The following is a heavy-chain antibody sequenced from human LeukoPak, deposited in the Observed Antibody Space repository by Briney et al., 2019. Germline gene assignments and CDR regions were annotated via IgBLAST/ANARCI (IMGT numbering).Heavy chain of an antibody. J-gene: IGHJ5*02. D-gene: IGHD4-17*01. Sequence: SQTLSLTCAISGDSVSSNSAAWNWIRQSPSRGLEWLGRTYYRSKWYNDYAVSVKSRITINPDTSKNQFSLQLNSVTPEDTAVYYCARAVAPTVTTLNSGGFDPWGQGTLVTVSS. V-gene: IGHV6-1*01. CDR3: ARAVAPTVTTLNSGGFDP. CDR1: GDSVSSNSAA. CDR2: TYYRSKWYN.